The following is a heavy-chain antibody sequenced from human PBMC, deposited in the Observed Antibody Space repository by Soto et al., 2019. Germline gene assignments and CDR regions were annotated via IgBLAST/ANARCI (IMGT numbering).Heavy chain of an antibody. CDR3: ARGSGSYLGDYYYYGMDV. J-gene: IGHJ6*02. D-gene: IGHD1-26*01. CDR2: IIPIFGTA. V-gene: IGHV1-69*13. Sequence: SVKVSFKTPGGTFSSYAISWLRQAPGQGLEWMGGIIPIFGTANYAQKFQGRVTITADESTSTAYMELSSLRSEDTAVYYCARGSGSYLGDYYYYGMDVWGQGTTVTVSS. CDR1: GGTFSSYA.